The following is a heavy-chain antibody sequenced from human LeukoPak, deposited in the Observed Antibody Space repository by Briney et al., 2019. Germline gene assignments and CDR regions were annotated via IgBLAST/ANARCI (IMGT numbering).Heavy chain of an antibody. CDR3: ARDVGYCSSTSCSLLDY. V-gene: IGHV3-21*01. CDR2: ISSSSSYI. D-gene: IGHD2-2*01. Sequence: GGSLRLSCAASGFTFSSYSMNWVRQAPGKGLEWVSSISSSSSYIYYADSVKGRFTISRDNAKNSLYLQMNSLRAEDTAVCYCARDVGYCSSTSCSLLDYWGQGTLVTVSS. CDR1: GFTFSSYS. J-gene: IGHJ4*02.